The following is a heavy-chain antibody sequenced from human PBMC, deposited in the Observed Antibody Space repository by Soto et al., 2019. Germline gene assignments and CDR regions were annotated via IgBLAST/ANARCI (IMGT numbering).Heavy chain of an antibody. J-gene: IGHJ6*02. D-gene: IGHD6-13*01. CDR2: IYPGDSET. Sequence: EVQLLQSGAEVRKPGESLKISCVGSGYSFSSFYIGWVRQMPGKGLEWMGLIYPGDSETRYRPSFQGQVTISADKSKNTVYLQWSSLKASDTAIYYCARPNAYGSSWYNSYGMDVWGQGTPLIVS. CDR3: ARPNAYGSSWYNSYGMDV. V-gene: IGHV5-51*01. CDR1: GYSFSSFY.